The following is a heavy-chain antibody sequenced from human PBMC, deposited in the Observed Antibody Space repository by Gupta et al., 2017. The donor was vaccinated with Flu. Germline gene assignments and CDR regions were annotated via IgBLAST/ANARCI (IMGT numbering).Heavy chain of an antibody. V-gene: IGHV6-1*01. D-gene: IGHD6-25*01. Sequence: QVQLQQSGPGLVKPSQTLSLTCAISGDSGSRNSAAWNWIRQSPSRGVEWLGRTYYRSKWGNDYAESVKSPITINPDTSKNQFSLQLNSVTPEDTAVYFCARERQRLGQEAEGNFDYWGQGTLVTVSS. CDR1: GDSGSRNSAA. CDR3: ARERQRLGQEAEGNFDY. CDR2: TYYRSKWGN. J-gene: IGHJ4*02.